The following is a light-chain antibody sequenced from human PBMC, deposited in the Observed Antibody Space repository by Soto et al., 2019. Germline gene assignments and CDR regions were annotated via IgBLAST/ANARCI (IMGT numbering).Light chain of an antibody. Sequence: EIVLTQSPGTLSLSPGERATLSCRASQSVSSSYLAWYQQKPGQAPRLLIYGASSRATGIPDRFSGSGSGTDFTITISRREPEDFAVYYCQQFDTSRWTFGQGNKVEIK. J-gene: IGKJ1*01. CDR1: QSVSSSY. CDR2: GAS. CDR3: QQFDTSRWT. V-gene: IGKV3-20*01.